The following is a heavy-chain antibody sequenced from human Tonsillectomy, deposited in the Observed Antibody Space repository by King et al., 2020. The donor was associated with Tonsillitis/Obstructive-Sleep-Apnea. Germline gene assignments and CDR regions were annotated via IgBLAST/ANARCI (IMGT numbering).Heavy chain of an antibody. D-gene: IGHD2-15*01. J-gene: IGHJ4*02. V-gene: IGHV3-11*05. CDR3: ARAPDCSGGSCSSLSDY. CDR2: ISGSSTYT. CDR1: GFTFSDYY. Sequence: VQLVESGGGLVKPGGSLRLSCAASGFTFSDYYMSWIRQAPGKGLDWVSYISGSSTYTNYADSVKGRFTISRDNAKNSLYLQMNSLRAEDTAVYYCARAPDCSGGSCSSLSDYWGQGTLVTVSS.